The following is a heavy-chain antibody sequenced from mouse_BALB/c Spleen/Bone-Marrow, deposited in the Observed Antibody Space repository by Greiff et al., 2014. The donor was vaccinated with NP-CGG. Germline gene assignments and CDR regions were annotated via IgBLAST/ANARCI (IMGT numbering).Heavy chain of an antibody. V-gene: IGHV2-6-1*01. CDR3: ARHYGSSLYAMDY. CDR2: IWSDGST. CDR1: GFSLTSYG. J-gene: IGHJ4*01. D-gene: IGHD1-1*01. Sequence: VKLQESGPGLVAPSQSLSSTCTISGFSLTSYGVHWVRQPPGKGLEWLVVIWSDGSTTYNSALKSRLSISKDNSKSQVFLKMNSLQTDDTAMYYCARHYGSSLYAMDYWGQGTSVTVSS.